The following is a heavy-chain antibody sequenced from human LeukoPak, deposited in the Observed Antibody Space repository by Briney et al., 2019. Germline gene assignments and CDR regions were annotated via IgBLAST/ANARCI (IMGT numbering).Heavy chain of an antibody. CDR2: IIPIFGTA. V-gene: IGHV1-69*13. J-gene: IGHJ5*02. CDR3: ARDTRHRYCSSTSCYRGWLDP. CDR1: RGTLSSYA. Sequence: ASVKVSCKASRGTLSSYAISWVRQAPGQGLEWMGGIIPIFGTANYAQKFQGRVTITADESTSTAYMELSSLRSEDTAVYYCARDTRHRYCSSTSCYRGWLDPWGQGTLVTVSS. D-gene: IGHD2-2*01.